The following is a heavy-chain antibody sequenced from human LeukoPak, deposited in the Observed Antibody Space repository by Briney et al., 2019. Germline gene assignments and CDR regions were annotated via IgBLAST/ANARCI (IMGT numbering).Heavy chain of an antibody. D-gene: IGHD1-26*01. J-gene: IGHJ4*02. V-gene: IGHV3-30*18. CDR3: AKDGIVGATWDG. Sequence: PGRSLRLSCAASGFTFSSYGMHWVRQAPGKGLEWVAVISYDGSNKYYADSVKGRFTISRDNSKNTLYLQMNSLRAEDTAVYYCAKDGIVGATWDGWGQGTLVTVSS. CDR1: GFTFSSYG. CDR2: ISYDGSNK.